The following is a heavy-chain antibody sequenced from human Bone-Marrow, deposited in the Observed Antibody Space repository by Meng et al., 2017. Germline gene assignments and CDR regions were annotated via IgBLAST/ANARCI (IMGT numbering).Heavy chain of an antibody. J-gene: IGHJ4*02. D-gene: IGHD1-26*01. V-gene: IGHV3-23*01. CDR3: AKGIVGATSFDN. Sequence: ESLKISCAGSGFTFSHYAMSWVRQAPGKGPEWVSAISGSGGGTYYADSVKGRFSISRDNSKNTLYMQMNSLRVEDTAIYYCAKGIVGATSFDNWGQGTLVTVSS. CDR1: GFTFSHYA. CDR2: ISGSGGGT.